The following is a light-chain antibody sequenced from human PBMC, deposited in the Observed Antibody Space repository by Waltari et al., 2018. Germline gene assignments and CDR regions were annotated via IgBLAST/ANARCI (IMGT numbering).Light chain of an antibody. CDR3: QQYSSYST. CDR2: KAS. V-gene: IGKV1-5*03. CDR1: ESVSSW. J-gene: IGKJ1*01. Sequence: DIQMTQSPSTLSAFVGDRVTITCRATESVSSWLAWYQQKPGTAPRLLIYKASTLESGVPSRFSGSGSRTEFTLTISSLQPDDVAIYYCQQYSSYSTFGQGTKVDIK.